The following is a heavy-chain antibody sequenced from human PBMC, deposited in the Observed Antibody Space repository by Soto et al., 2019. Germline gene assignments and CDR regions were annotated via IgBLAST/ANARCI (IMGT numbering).Heavy chain of an antibody. Sequence: GGSLRLSCAASGFTVSSNYMSWVRQAPGKGLEWVSVIYSGGSTYYADSVKGRFTISRDNSKNTLYLQMNSLRAEDTAVYYCARVRVYYDSSGYYFDYWGQGTLVTVSS. J-gene: IGHJ4*02. D-gene: IGHD3-22*01. CDR1: GFTVSSNY. CDR3: ARVRVYYDSSGYYFDY. V-gene: IGHV3-53*01. CDR2: IYSGGST.